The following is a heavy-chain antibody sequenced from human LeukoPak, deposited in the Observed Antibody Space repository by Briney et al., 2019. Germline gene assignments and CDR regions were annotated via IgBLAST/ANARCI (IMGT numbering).Heavy chain of an antibody. V-gene: IGHV4-39*07. D-gene: IGHD5-18*01. Sequence: SETLSLTCTVSGGSISSSSYYWGWIRQPPGKGLEWIGSIYYSGSTYYNPSLKSRVTISVDTSKNQFSLKLSSVTAADTAVYYCARSRIQLWLGPARYFDLWGRGTLVTVSS. J-gene: IGHJ2*01. CDR1: GGSISSSSYY. CDR2: IYYSGST. CDR3: ARSRIQLWLGPARYFDL.